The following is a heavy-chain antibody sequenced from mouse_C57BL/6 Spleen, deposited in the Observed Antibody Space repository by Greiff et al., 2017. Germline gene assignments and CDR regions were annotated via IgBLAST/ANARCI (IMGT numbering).Heavy chain of an antibody. CDR3: ARWGDYDYYY. D-gene: IGHD2-4*01. Sequence: VKLVESGAELVKPGASVKISCKASGYAFSSYWMNWVKQRPGKGLAWIGQIYPGDGDTNYNGKFKGKATLTADKSSSTAYMQLSSLTSEDSAVYFCARWGDYDYYYWGQGTTLTVSS. V-gene: IGHV1-80*01. CDR1: GYAFSSYW. CDR2: IYPGDGDT. J-gene: IGHJ2*01.